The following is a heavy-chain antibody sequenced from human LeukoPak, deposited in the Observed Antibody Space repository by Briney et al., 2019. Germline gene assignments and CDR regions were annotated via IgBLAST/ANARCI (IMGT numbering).Heavy chain of an antibody. V-gene: IGHV3-30*02. Sequence: GGSLRLSCAASGFRFSSYDIHWVRQAPGKGLEWVTFIESDGTKEYYADSVKGRFTISRDNSKNTVYVQMNTLRAEDTAVYYCAKDSLADIDYWGQGTLVTVSS. CDR3: AKDSLADIDY. D-gene: IGHD3-16*01. CDR2: IESDGTKE. CDR1: GFRFSSYD. J-gene: IGHJ4*02.